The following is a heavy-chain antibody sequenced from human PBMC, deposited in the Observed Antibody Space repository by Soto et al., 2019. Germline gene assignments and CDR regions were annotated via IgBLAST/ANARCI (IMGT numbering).Heavy chain of an antibody. CDR2: INPNSGGT. CDR3: ARANSGDDDEFDY. CDR1: GYIFTGYY. J-gene: IGHJ4*02. V-gene: IGHV1-2*02. Sequence: ASVKVSCKASGYIFTGYYIHWVRQAPGQGLEWVGWINPNSGGTDSAQKFQGRVTMTRDTSITTAYMELTRLTYDDTALYYCARANSGDDDEFDYWGQGTLVTVLL. D-gene: IGHD5-12*01.